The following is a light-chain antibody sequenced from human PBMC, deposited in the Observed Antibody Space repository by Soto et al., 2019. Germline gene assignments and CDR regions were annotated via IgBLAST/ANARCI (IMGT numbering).Light chain of an antibody. J-gene: IGKJ2*01. CDR3: QQLNSYPGYT. V-gene: IGKV1-9*01. CDR2: AAS. Sequence: DIQLTQSPSFLSASVGDRVTITCRASQGISSYLAWYQQKPGKAPKILIYAASTLQSGVPSRFSGSGSGTEFTLTISSLQPEDFATYYCQQLNSYPGYTFGQGTKLEIK. CDR1: QGISSY.